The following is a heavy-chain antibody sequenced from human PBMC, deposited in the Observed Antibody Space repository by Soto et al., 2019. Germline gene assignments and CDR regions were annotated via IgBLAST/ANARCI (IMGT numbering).Heavy chain of an antibody. Sequence: QVQLQESGPGLVKPSETLSLTCTVSGGSISSYYWSWIRQPPGKGLEWIGYIYYSGSTNYNPSLKTRVTISVDPYKNQFSLKLSSVTAADTAVYYCARVGRDYGDSIYYYGMDVWGQGTTVTVSS. CDR3: ARVGRDYGDSIYYYGMDV. J-gene: IGHJ6*02. CDR2: IYYSGST. V-gene: IGHV4-59*01. CDR1: GGSISSYY. D-gene: IGHD4-17*01.